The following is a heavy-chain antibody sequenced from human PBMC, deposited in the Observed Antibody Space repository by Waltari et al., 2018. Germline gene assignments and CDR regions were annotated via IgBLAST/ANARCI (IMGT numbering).Heavy chain of an antibody. CDR2: MSYAGAN. D-gene: IGHD5-12*01. Sequence: QLRLQESGPGLMRPSETLSLTCSVSGGSITSSRHYCGWIRQAPGQGLEWIGTMSYAGANYTRPPLKSRVAIFRDTSNNQMSLKLDSVTAADTALYYCATYIGASLGTASFDVWGQGTMVTVSS. V-gene: IGHV4-39*01. CDR3: ATYIGASLGTASFDV. CDR1: GGSITSSRHY. J-gene: IGHJ3*01.